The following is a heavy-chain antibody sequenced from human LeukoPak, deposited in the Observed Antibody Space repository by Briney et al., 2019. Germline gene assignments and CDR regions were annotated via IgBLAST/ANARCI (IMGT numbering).Heavy chain of an antibody. Sequence: GASVKVSCKASGYTFTSYGISWVRQAPGQGLEWMGWINAYNGNTNYAQKLQGRVTMTTDTSTSTAYMELRSLRSDDTAVYYCARVPYSSGWYGTYYFDYWGQGTLVTVSS. CDR1: GYTFTSYG. CDR3: ARVPYSSGWYGTYYFDY. D-gene: IGHD6-19*01. CDR2: INAYNGNT. J-gene: IGHJ4*02. V-gene: IGHV1-18*01.